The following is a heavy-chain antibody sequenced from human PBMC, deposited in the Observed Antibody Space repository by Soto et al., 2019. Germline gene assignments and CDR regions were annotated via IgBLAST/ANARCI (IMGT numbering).Heavy chain of an antibody. J-gene: IGHJ4*03. Sequence: PSPAHSLTCVICGDKVSRSSSSWNWKRKSPSRGLEWLGRTYYRSKWYNEYAGSVKSRITINPDTSENQFSLRLYSVTPEDTAVYYCARGRSIGGSLIWGQGTMVTVSS. D-gene: IGHD2-15*01. V-gene: IGHV6-1*01. CDR3: ARGRSIGGSLI. CDR1: GDKVSRSSSS. CDR2: TYYRSKWYN.